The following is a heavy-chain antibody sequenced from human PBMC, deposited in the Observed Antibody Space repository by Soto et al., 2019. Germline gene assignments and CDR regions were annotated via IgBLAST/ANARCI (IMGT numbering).Heavy chain of an antibody. Sequence: GGFLRLSCAASGFTFDDYAMHWVRQAPGKGLEWVSGISWNSGNIGYADSVKGRFTISRDNAKNSLYLQMNSLRAEDTALYYCAIFRTVTTPFDYWGQGTLVTVSS. J-gene: IGHJ4*02. CDR1: GFTFDDYA. CDR3: AIFRTVTTPFDY. D-gene: IGHD4-17*01. V-gene: IGHV3-9*01. CDR2: ISWNSGNI.